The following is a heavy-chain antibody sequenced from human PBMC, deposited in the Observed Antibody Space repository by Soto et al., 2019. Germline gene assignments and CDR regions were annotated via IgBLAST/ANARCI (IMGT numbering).Heavy chain of an antibody. J-gene: IGHJ6*02. CDR1: GYTFTSDD. V-gene: IGHV1-8*01. CDR3: PRVTGTTGYYGMDV. CDR2: MNPNSGNT. D-gene: IGHD1-7*01. Sequence: AAVKVSCKASGYTFTSDDINWVRQATGQGLEWMGWMNPNSGNTGYAQKFQGRVTMTRNTSISTAYMELSSLRSEDTAVYYCPRVTGTTGYYGMDVWGQGTTVTVSS.